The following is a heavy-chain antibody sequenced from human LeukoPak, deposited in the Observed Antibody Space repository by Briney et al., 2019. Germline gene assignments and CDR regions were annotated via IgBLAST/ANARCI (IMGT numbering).Heavy chain of an antibody. CDR2: IGTSTSYI. Sequence: GGSLRLSCAASGFTFSTYIMNWVRQTPGKGLEWVSSIGTSTSYIYYADSVKGRFTISRDNSKNTLYLQMNSLRAEDTAVYYCAKGGYEYDSSGHNYFDYWGLGTLVTVSS. CDR3: AKGGYEYDSSGHNYFDY. D-gene: IGHD3-22*01. V-gene: IGHV3-21*01. J-gene: IGHJ4*02. CDR1: GFTFSTYI.